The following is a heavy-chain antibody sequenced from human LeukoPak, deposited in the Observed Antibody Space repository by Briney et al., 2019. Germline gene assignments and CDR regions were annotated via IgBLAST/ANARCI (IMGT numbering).Heavy chain of an antibody. CDR2: MSSSSSYI. CDR1: GFTFSSYS. CDR3: ARATTLGPAAMIEGAFDI. V-gene: IGHV3-21*01. Sequence: GGSLRLSCAASGFTFSSYSMNWVRQAPGKGLEWVSSMSSSSSYIYYADSVKGRFTISRDNAKNSLYLQMNSLRAEDTAVYYCARATTLGPAAMIEGAFDIWGQGTMVTDSS. J-gene: IGHJ3*02. D-gene: IGHD2-2*01.